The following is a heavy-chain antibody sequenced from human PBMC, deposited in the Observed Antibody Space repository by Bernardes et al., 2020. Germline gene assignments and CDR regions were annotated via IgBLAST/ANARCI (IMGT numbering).Heavy chain of an antibody. Sequence: GGSLRLSCAASGLTFTDAWMSWVRQAPGKGLDWVGRIKSKSDGGTTDYAAPVEGRFIISRDDSKEKGYLQMNSLKTEDTALYYCITRIVGHRETFHIWGQGTMVTVSS. CDR3: ITRIVGHRETFHI. D-gene: IGHD1-26*01. CDR1: GLTFTDAW. J-gene: IGHJ3*02. CDR2: IKSKSDGGTT. V-gene: IGHV3-15*01.